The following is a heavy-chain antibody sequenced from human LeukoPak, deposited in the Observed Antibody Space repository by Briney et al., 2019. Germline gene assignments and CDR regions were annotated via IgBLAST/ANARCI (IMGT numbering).Heavy chain of an antibody. CDR1: GGSFSGYY. CDR2: INHSGST. CDR3: ARAFPPMVRGVTQFDY. Sequence: KPSETLSLTCAVYGGSFSGYYWSWIRQPPGKGLEWIGEINHSGSTNYNPSLTSRVTISVDTSKNQFSLKLSSVTAADTAVYYCARAFPPMVRGVTQFDYWGQGTLVTVSS. V-gene: IGHV4-34*01. J-gene: IGHJ4*02. D-gene: IGHD3-10*01.